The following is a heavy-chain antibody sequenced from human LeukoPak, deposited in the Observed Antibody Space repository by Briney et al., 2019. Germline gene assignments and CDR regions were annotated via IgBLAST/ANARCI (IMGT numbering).Heavy chain of an antibody. V-gene: IGHV1-46*01. CDR2: INPSGGST. Sequence: ASVKVSCKASGYTFTSYYIHWVRQAPGQGLEWMGLINPSGGSTNYAQKLQGRVTMTTDTSTSTAYMELRSLRSDDTAVYYCARGTHYGDYVDYWGQGTLVTVSS. CDR3: ARGTHYGDYVDY. CDR1: GYTFTSYY. D-gene: IGHD4-17*01. J-gene: IGHJ4*02.